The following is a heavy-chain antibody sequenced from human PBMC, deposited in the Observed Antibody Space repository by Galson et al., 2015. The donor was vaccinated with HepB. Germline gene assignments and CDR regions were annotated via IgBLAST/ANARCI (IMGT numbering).Heavy chain of an antibody. J-gene: IGHJ5*02. CDR3: AKTVSGSGWLYNWFDP. D-gene: IGHD6-19*01. V-gene: IGHV1-3*01. Sequence: SVKVSCKASGYTFTAYGMNWVRQAPGQGLEWMGWINPGDGNTKVSQKFQGRVTITSDTSANTVYMELNSLRSEDTTVYYCAKTVSGSGWLYNWFDPWGQGTQVTVSS. CDR1: GYTFTAYG. CDR2: INPGDGNT.